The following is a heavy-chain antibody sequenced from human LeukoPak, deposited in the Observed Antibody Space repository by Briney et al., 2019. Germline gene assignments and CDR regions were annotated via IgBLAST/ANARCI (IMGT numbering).Heavy chain of an antibody. CDR2: IYYSGST. CDR3: ARQAGYNWNLVY. Sequence: SETLSLTCTVSGGSISSYYWSWIRQPPGKGLEWIGYIYYSGSTNYNPSLKSRVTISVDTSKNQFSLKLSSVTAADTAVYYCARQAGYNWNLVYWGQGTLVTVSS. CDR1: GGSISSYY. V-gene: IGHV4-59*01. J-gene: IGHJ4*02. D-gene: IGHD1-20*01.